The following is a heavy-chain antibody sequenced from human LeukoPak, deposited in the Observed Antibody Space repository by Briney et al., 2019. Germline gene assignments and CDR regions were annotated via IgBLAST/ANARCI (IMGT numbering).Heavy chain of an antibody. CDR1: GFTFSSYC. CDR2: INSDGSST. Sequence: GGSLRLSCAASGFTFSSYCMHWLRHAPGKGLVSVSRINSDGSSTSYADSVKGRFTISRDNAKNTLYLQMNSLRAEDTAVYYCARDFAPHDAFDIWGQGTMVTVSS. J-gene: IGHJ3*02. CDR3: ARDFAPHDAFDI. D-gene: IGHD3-3*01. V-gene: IGHV3-74*01.